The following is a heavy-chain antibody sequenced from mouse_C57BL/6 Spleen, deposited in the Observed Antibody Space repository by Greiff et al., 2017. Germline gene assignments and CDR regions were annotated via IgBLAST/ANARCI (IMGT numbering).Heavy chain of an antibody. CDR2: INPGGGGT. J-gene: IGHJ3*01. CDR1: GYAFTNYL. V-gene: IGHV1-54*01. CDR3: AKMGTFFAY. Sequence: QVHVKQSGAELVRPGTSVKVSCKASGYAFTNYLIEWVKQRPGQGLEWIGVINPGGGGTNYNEKFKGKATLTADKSSSTAYMQLSSLTSEDSAVXFCAKMGTFFAYWGQGTLVTVSA. D-gene: IGHD4-1*01.